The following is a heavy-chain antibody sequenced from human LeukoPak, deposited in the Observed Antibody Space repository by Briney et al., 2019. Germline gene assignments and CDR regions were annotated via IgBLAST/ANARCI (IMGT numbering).Heavy chain of an antibody. D-gene: IGHD5-18*01. J-gene: IGHJ4*02. Sequence: ASVKVSCKASGYTFTSYYMHWVRQAPGQGLEWMGIINPSGGSTSYAQKFQGRVTMTRDTPTSTVYMELSSLRSEDTAVYYCARGPNVDTAMVTYLDYWGQGTLVTVSS. CDR2: INPSGGST. V-gene: IGHV1-46*01. CDR3: ARGPNVDTAMVTYLDY. CDR1: GYTFTSYY.